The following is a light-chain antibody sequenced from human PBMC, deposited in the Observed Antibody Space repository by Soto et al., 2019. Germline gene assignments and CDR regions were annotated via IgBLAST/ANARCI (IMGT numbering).Light chain of an antibody. CDR1: QSVDSN. CDR3: QQYDNWPLT. Sequence: EIVMTQSPATLSVSPGERATLSCRASQSVDSNLAWYQQKPGQAPRLLIFGAYTRATGITARFSGSGSGTDFTLTISSLQSEDFGVYFCQQYDNWPLTFGGGTKVEIK. CDR2: GAY. V-gene: IGKV3D-15*01. J-gene: IGKJ4*01.